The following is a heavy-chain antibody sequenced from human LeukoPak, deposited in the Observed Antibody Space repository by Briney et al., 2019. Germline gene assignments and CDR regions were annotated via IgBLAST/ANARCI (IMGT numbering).Heavy chain of an antibody. D-gene: IGHD2-15*01. CDR2: ISAYNGNT. CDR1: GYTFTSYG. V-gene: IGHV1-18*01. Sequence: GASVKVSCKASGYTFTSYGISWVRQAPGQGLKWMGWISAYNGNTNYAQKLQGRVTMTTDTSTSTAYMELRSLRSEDTAVYYCARDLACSGGSCYPFDYWGQGTLVTVSS. CDR3: ARDLACSGGSCYPFDY. J-gene: IGHJ4*02.